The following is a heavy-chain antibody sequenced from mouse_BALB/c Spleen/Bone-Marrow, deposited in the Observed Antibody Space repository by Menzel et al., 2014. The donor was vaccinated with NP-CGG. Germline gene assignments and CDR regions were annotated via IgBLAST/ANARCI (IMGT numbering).Heavy chain of an antibody. Sequence: QVQLQQSGPELVKPGASVRISCKASGYTFTSYYIHWVKQRPGQGLEWIGWIYLGNVNTKYNEKFKGKATLTADKSSSTAYMQCSSLTSEDSAVYFCASGDYWGQGTTLTVSS. CDR2: IYLGNVNT. CDR1: GYTFTSYY. CDR3: ASGDY. V-gene: IGHV1S56*01. J-gene: IGHJ2*01.